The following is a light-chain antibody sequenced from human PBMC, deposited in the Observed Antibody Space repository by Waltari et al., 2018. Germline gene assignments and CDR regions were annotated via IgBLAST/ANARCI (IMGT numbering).Light chain of an antibody. CDR1: QSVSRF. CDR3: QKYDRLPAT. CDR2: GAS. J-gene: IGKJ1*01. V-gene: IGKV3-20*01. Sequence: DIVWTPPPRTLSLSPGERGTLSCRASQSVSRFLAWYQQKPGQAPRLLIHGASTRATGIPDRFSGSGSGTDFSLTISRLEPEDFAVYYCQKYDRLPATFGQGTKVEIK.